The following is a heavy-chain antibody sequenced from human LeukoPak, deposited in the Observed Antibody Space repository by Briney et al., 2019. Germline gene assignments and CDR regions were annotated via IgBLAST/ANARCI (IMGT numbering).Heavy chain of an antibody. CDR1: GFTFSSYS. V-gene: IGHV3-21*01. D-gene: IGHD5-12*01. Sequence: GSLRLSCAASGFTFSSYSMNWVRQAPGKGLEWVSSISSSSSYIYYADSVKGRFTISRDNAKNSLYLQMNSLRAEDTAVYYCARDVQVATIYPLDYWGQGTLVTVSS. CDR2: ISSSSSYI. J-gene: IGHJ4*02. CDR3: ARDVQVATIYPLDY.